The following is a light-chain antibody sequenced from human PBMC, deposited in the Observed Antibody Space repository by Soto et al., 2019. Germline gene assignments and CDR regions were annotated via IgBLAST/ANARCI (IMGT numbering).Light chain of an antibody. J-gene: IGKJ2*01. CDR1: QSISSSY. Sequence: EIVLTQSPGTLSLSPGEGGTLSCRASQSISSSYLAWYQQKPGQSPRLLFYAASSRTTGVPDTFSSSGSGTDLPRTIRRLESEEVAVYYCQLYGGSHMFSFGKGTTLELK. CDR3: QLYGGSHMFS. CDR2: AAS. V-gene: IGKV3-20*01.